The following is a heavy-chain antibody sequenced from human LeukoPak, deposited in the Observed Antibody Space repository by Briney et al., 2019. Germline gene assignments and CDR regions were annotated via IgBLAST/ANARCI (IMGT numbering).Heavy chain of an antibody. V-gene: IGHV4-59*08. D-gene: IGHD5-24*01. CDR1: GGSISSYY. J-gene: IGHJ4*02. Sequence: PSETLSLTCTVSGGSISSYYWSWIRQPPGKGLEYIGYIYYSGSTNYNPSLKSRVTISVDTSKNQFSLKLSSVTAADTAVYYCARHTRDDSSSPYYLNYWSQGTLVTVSS. CDR2: IYYSGST. CDR3: ARHTRDDSSSPYYLNY.